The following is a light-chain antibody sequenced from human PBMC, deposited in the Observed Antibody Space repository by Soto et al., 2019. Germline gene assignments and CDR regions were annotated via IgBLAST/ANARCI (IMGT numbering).Light chain of an antibody. Sequence: DIQMTQSPSSLSASVGDRVSITGRASQPINKFLNWFQHRPGEAPKRLIYGASILQDGVPSRFSGSGSGTDYTLTISGLQTEDFGTYYCQQSHSVPLTFGGGTKVDI. V-gene: IGKV1-39*01. J-gene: IGKJ4*01. CDR3: QQSHSVPLT. CDR1: QPINKF. CDR2: GAS.